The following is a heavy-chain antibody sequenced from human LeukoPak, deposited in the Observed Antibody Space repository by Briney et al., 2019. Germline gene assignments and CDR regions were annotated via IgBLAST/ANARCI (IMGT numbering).Heavy chain of an antibody. CDR3: ARLTWELGAAFDI. CDR1: RYSFTSYW. Sequence: GESLKISCKGSRYSFTSYWIGWVRQMPGKGLEWMGIIYPGDSDTRYSPSFQGQVTISADKSISTAYLQWSSLKASDTAMYYCARLTWELGAAFDIWGQGTMVTVSS. J-gene: IGHJ3*02. CDR2: IYPGDSDT. V-gene: IGHV5-51*01. D-gene: IGHD1-26*01.